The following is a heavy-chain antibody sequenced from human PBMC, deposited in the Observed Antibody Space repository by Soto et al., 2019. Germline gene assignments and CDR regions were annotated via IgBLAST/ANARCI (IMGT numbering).Heavy chain of an antibody. CDR2: IYPGDSDT. Sequence: PGESLKISCKWSGYTFTDYWIGWVRQLPGKGLERMGIIYPGDSDTRYSPSFQGPVTITVDKSTNPAYLQWNTLRASDTAMYYCARHISNSRYYYYAMDVWGQGTTVTVSS. CDR3: ARHISNSRYYYYAMDV. D-gene: IGHD4-4*01. J-gene: IGHJ6*02. V-gene: IGHV5-51*01. CDR1: GYTFTDYW.